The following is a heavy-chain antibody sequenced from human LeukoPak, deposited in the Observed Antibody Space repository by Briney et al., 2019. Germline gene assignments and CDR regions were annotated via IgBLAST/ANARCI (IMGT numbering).Heavy chain of an antibody. V-gene: IGHV4-39*02. Sequence: PSETLSLTCTVSGGSIINYYWSWIRQPPGKGLEWIGSIYYSGSTYYNPSLKSRVTISVDTSKNQFSLKLSSVTAADTAVYYCARDEVAARPFDYWGQGTLVTVSS. J-gene: IGHJ4*02. CDR3: ARDEVAARPFDY. D-gene: IGHD1-26*01. CDR1: GGSIINYY. CDR2: IYYSGST.